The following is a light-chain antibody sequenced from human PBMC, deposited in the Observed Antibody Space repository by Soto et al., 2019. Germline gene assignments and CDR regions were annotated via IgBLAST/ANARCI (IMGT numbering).Light chain of an antibody. Sequence: QSALTQPASVSGSPGQSITISCTGTSSDVGGYNYVSWYQQHPGKAPKLMIYEVSNRPSGVSNRFSGSKSGNTASLTISGFQAEDEADYYCSSYPSSITLVFGTGTKLTVL. V-gene: IGLV2-14*01. CDR3: SSYPSSITLV. CDR2: EVS. CDR1: SSDVGGYNY. J-gene: IGLJ1*01.